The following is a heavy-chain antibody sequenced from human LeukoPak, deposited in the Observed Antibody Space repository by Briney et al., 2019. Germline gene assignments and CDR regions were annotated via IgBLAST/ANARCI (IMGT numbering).Heavy chain of an antibody. Sequence: GASVKVSCKASGYTFTSYGISWVRQAPGQGLEWMGWISAYNGNTNYAQKLQGRVTMTTDASTSTAYMELRSLRSDDTAVYYCARAYPYDFWSGLNYYYYMEVWGKGTTVTVSS. CDR1: GYTFTSYG. CDR2: ISAYNGNT. J-gene: IGHJ6*03. D-gene: IGHD3-3*01. CDR3: ARAYPYDFWSGLNYYYYMEV. V-gene: IGHV1-18*01.